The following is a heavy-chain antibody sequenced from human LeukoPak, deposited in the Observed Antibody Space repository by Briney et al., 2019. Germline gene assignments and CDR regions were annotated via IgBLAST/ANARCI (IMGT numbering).Heavy chain of an antibody. CDR1: GYTFTIYY. CDR3: ARDPGYSSSWKRIDY. V-gene: IGHV1-46*01. Sequence: AASVNVSCKASGYTFTIYYMHWVRQAPGQGLEWMGIINPSGGSTSYAQKLQGRVTMTRDTSASAVYMELSSLRSEDTAVYYCARDPGYSSSWKRIDYWGQGTLVTVSS. J-gene: IGHJ4*02. CDR2: INPSGGST. D-gene: IGHD6-13*01.